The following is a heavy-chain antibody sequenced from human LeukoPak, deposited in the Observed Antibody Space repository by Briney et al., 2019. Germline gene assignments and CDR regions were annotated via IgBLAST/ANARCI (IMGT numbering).Heavy chain of an antibody. Sequence: SETLSLTCTVSGGSISSYYWSWIRQPPGKGLEWIGYIYYSGSTNYNPSLKSRVTISVDTSKNQFSLKLSSVTAADTAVYYCARGADGGATCYYYYGMDVWGQGTTVTVSS. V-gene: IGHV4-59*01. D-gene: IGHD1-26*01. CDR1: GGSISSYY. J-gene: IGHJ6*02. CDR3: ARGADGGATCYYYYGMDV. CDR2: IYYSGST.